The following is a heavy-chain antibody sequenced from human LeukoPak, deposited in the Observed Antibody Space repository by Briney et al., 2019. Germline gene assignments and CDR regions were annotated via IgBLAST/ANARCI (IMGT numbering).Heavy chain of an antibody. J-gene: IGHJ4*02. D-gene: IGHD1-26*01. CDR2: FSHGGTT. CDR3: ARGSIVEALPFDN. CDR1: GYSISTDYF. V-gene: IGHV4-38-2*02. Sequence: SETLSLTCTVSGYSISTDYFWGWIRQPPGKGLEWIGSFSHGGTTYYKSSLRSRVTISVDTSKNQLSLKLSSVTAADTAVYYCARGSIVEALPFDNWGQGTLVAVSS.